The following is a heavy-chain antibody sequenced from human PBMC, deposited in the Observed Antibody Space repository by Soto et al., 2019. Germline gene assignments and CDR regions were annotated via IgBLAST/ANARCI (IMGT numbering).Heavy chain of an antibody. D-gene: IGHD6-19*01. V-gene: IGHV4-59*08. CDR2: IYYTGRT. Sequence: QVQLQESGPGLVKPSETLSLTCTVSGGSISSNYWSWIRQPPGKGLEWIGYIYYTGRTDYNPSLHHRVTIPVATSKRQFSMKLTSVTAADTAVYLCARRDASGSYEETWGQGPLVTVSS. J-gene: IGHJ5*02. CDR3: ARRDASGSYEET. CDR1: GGSISSNY.